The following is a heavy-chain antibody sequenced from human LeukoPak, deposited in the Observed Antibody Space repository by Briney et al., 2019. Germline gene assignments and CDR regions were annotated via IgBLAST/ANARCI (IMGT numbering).Heavy chain of an antibody. CDR2: ISPDSGVT. Sequence: GASVKVSCKASRYTFTNYNVHWVRQAPGQGLEWMGRISPDSGVTNYAQKFQGRVTVTRDTSITTAYMELSRLTSDDTAVYYCARDRAATHSDYWGQGTLVTVSS. J-gene: IGHJ4*02. V-gene: IGHV1-2*06. CDR1: RYTFTNYN. CDR3: ARDRAATHSDY. D-gene: IGHD6-13*01.